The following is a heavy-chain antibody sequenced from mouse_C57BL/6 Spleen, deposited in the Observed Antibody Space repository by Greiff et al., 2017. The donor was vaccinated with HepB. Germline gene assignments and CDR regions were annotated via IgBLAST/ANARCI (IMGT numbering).Heavy chain of an antibody. J-gene: IGHJ1*03. D-gene: IGHD2-1*01. CDR3: ARLYYCNYEGGYFDV. CDR1: GFTFSDYY. CDR2: ISNGGGST. V-gene: IGHV5-12*01. Sequence: EVKVEESGGGLVQPGGSLKLSCAASGFTFSDYYMYWVRQTPEKRLEWVAYISNGGGSTYYPDNVKGRFTISRDNAKNTLYKQMSRLTSEDTALYYCARLYYCNYEGGYFDVWGTGTTVTVSS.